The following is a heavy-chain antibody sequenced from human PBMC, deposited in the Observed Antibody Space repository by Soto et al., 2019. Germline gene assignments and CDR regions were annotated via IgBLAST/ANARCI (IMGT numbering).Heavy chain of an antibody. CDR1: GFTFSSYG. D-gene: IGHD3-10*01. J-gene: IGHJ4*02. V-gene: IGHV3-33*01. CDR3: AREVLLWFGEFWTGYYFDY. CDR2: IWYDGSNK. Sequence: GGSLRLSCAASGFTFSSYGMHWFRQAPGKGLEWVAVIWYDGSNKYYADSVKGRFTISRDNSKNTLYLQMNSLRAEDTAVYYCAREVLLWFGEFWTGYYFDYWGQGTLVTVSS.